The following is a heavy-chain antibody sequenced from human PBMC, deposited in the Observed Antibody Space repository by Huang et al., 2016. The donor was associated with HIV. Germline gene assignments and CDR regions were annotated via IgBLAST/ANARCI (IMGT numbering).Heavy chain of an antibody. J-gene: IGHJ3*01. V-gene: IGHV5-51*03. CDR3: AKGRRAFDV. CDR2: SYPFDSKS. CDR1: GYSFSIYW. Sequence: EVQLVQSGAEVKKPGESLKISCTGSGYSFSIYWIAWVRQMPGKGLEWMGISYPFDSKSTYSPSFEGHVSISVDKSINTVYLHWGSLKASDTAIYYCAKGRRAFDVWGQGTWVTVSS.